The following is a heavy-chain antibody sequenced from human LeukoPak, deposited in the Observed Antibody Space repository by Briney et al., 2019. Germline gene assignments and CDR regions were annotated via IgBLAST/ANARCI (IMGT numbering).Heavy chain of an antibody. D-gene: IGHD3-22*01. CDR3: ASEGYYDSSGYYDLPSYYYYGVDV. J-gene: IGHJ6*02. V-gene: IGHV4-39*01. CDR2: IDYSGST. Sequence: SETLSLSYTVSGGSISISSYYWGWIRQPPGKGLESIGSIDYSGSTYYNPSLRSRATISVDTSKNQFSLKLSSVTAADTAVYYCASEGYYDSSGYYDLPSYYYYGVDVWGQGTTVTVSS. CDR1: GGSISISSYY.